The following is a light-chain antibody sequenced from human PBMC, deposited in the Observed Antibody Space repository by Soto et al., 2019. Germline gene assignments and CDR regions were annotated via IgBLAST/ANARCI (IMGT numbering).Light chain of an antibody. CDR1: SSDIGASNY. CDR2: EVS. Sequence: QSVLTQPASVSGSPGQSITMSCSGTSSDIGASNYVSWYRQFPGEAPKLLIYEVSNRPSGVSNRFSGSKSGNTASLTISGLQAEDEADYYCSSYTSSSTWVFGGGTKVTVL. J-gene: IGLJ3*02. CDR3: SSYTSSSTWV. V-gene: IGLV2-14*01.